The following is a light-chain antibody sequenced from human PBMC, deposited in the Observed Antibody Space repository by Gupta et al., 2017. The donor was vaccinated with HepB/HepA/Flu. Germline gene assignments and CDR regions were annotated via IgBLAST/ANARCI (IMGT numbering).Light chain of an antibody. CDR3: AAWDDSLTVV. CDR1: SSNIGRNT. J-gene: IGLJ2*01. Sequence: QSVLTQPPSPSGTPGQRVTISCSGSSSNIGRNTVNWYQQLPGTAPKLLFYSNNQRPAGVPDRFAGSKAGTAASLAISGLQAEDDADYYCAAWDDSLTVVFGGGTKLTVL. CDR2: SNN. V-gene: IGLV1-44*01.